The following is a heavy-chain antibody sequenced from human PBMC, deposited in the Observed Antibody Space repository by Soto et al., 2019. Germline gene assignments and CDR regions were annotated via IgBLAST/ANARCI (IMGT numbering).Heavy chain of an antibody. J-gene: IGHJ4*02. CDR2: IYYSGST. Sequence: SETLSLTCTVSGGSISSSGYYWGWIRQPPGKGPEWIASIYYSGSTYYNPSLKSRVTISLDTSKNQFSLKLRSVTAADTAVYYCESESTNTAAGTFDYWGRGTLVTVSS. D-gene: IGHD6-13*01. V-gene: IGHV4-39*01. CDR3: ESESTNTAAGTFDY. CDR1: GGSISSSGYY.